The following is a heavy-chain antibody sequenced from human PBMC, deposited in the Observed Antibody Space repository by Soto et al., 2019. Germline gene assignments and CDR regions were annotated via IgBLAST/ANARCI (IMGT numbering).Heavy chain of an antibody. V-gene: IGHV4-30-4*01. J-gene: IGHJ6*02. CDR1: GGSMSSGDYY. CDR3: ARGSPGDYYHGMDV. CDR2: IYDSGST. Sequence: QVQLQESGPGLVKPSQTLSLICKVSGGSMSSGDYYWSWIRQPPGRGLEWIGNIYDSGSTYYSPSLKSRVTISVDTSRNQFSLKLRSVTAAATAVYYCARGSPGDYYHGMDVWGQGTTVTVSS.